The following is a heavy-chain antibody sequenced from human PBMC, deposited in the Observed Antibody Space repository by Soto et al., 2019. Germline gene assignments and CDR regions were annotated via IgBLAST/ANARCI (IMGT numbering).Heavy chain of an antibody. V-gene: IGHV2-5*02. Sequence: QTTLKESGPTLVKPTQTLTLTCTFSGFSLSTSGVGVGWIRQPPGKALEWLALIYWDDDKRYSPSLKSRPTITKDTSKHQVVLTMTNMDPVDTATYYCAHRPSYCSGGSCYSGFDYWGQGTLVTVSS. D-gene: IGHD2-15*01. CDR3: AHRPSYCSGGSCYSGFDY. CDR1: GFSLSTSGVG. J-gene: IGHJ4*02. CDR2: IYWDDDK.